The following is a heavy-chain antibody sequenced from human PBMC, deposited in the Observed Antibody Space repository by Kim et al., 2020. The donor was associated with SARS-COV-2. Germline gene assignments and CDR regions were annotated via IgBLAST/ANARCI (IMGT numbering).Heavy chain of an antibody. CDR2: IYPGDSDT. CDR3: AREREELYFDWLSYGMDV. J-gene: IGHJ6*02. D-gene: IGHD3-9*01. Sequence: GESLKISCKGSGYSFTSYWIGWVRQMPGKGLEWMGIIYPGDSDTRYSPSFQGQVTISADKSISTAYLQWSSLKASDTAMYYCAREREELYFDWLSYGMDVWGQGTTVTVSS. CDR1: GYSFTSYW. V-gene: IGHV5-51*01.